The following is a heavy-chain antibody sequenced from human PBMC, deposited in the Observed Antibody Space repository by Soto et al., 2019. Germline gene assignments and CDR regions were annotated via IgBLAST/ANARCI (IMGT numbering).Heavy chain of an antibody. V-gene: IGHV4-59*01. J-gene: IGHJ4*02. CDR1: GGSISSYY. CDR3: ARAGITGSPVDY. CDR2: ICYNGST. Sequence: QVQLQESGPGLVKPSETLSLTCAVSGGSISSYYWSWIRQPPGKGLEWIGYICYNGSTNYNPSLKSPATISVDTSKNQFCLKLSSVTAADTAVYYCARAGITGSPVDYWGQGTLVTVSS. D-gene: IGHD1-20*01.